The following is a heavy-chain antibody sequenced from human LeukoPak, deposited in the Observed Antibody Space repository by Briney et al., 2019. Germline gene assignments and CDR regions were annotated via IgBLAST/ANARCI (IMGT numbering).Heavy chain of an antibody. CDR2: IIPIFGTA. V-gene: IGHV1-69*13. J-gene: IGHJ5*02. D-gene: IGHD2-15*01. CDR3: AREGYCSGGSCYSRWFDP. Sequence: SVKVSCKASGGTFSSYAISWVRQAPGQGLEWMGGIIPIFGTANYAQKFQGRVTITADESTSTAYMELSSLRSEDTAVYYCAREGYCSGGSCYSRWFDPWGQGTLITVSS. CDR1: GGTFSSYA.